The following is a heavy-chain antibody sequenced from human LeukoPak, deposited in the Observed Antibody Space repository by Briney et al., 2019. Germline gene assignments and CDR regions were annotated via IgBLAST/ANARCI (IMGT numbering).Heavy chain of an antibody. Sequence: SETLSLTCTVSGGSISNYYWGWIRQPPGKGLEWIGHMYNSGSTNYNPSLKSRVTISVDTTKNQFSLKLSSVTAADTAVYYCAREIYYGMDVWGQGTTVTVSS. CDR3: AREIYYGMDV. CDR1: GGSISNYY. CDR2: MYNSGST. J-gene: IGHJ6*02. V-gene: IGHV4-59*01.